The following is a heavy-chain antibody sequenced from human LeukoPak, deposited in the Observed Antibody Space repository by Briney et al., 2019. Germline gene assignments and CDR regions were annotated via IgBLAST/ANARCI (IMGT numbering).Heavy chain of an antibody. D-gene: IGHD6-6*01. J-gene: IGHJ6*03. CDR2: INHSGST. CDR1: GGSFSGYY. Sequence: SETLSLTCAVSGGSFSGYYWSWIRQPPGKGLEWIGEINHSGSTNYNPSLKSRVTISVDTSKNQVSLKVSSVTAADTAVYYCARGRQLVRMYYYYYMDVWGKGTTVTVSS. V-gene: IGHV4-34*01. CDR3: ARGRQLVRMYYYYYMDV.